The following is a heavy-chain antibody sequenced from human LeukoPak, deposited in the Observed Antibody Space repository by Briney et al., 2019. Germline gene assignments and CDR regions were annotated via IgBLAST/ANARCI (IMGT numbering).Heavy chain of an antibody. CDR2: IFYSGST. Sequence: SETLSLTCTVSSGSISTSNYYWGWVRQPPGKALEWIGNIFYSGSTYYSPSLKSRVTISVDTSKNQFSLKLSSVTAADTAVYYCARTPYCSSTSWCVRYMDVWGKGTTVTISS. J-gene: IGHJ6*03. D-gene: IGHD2-2*01. CDR1: SGSISTSNYY. CDR3: ARTPYCSSTSWCVRYMDV. V-gene: IGHV4-39*07.